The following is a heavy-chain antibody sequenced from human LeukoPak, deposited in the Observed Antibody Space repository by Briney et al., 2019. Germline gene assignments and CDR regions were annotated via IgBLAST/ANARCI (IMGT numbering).Heavy chain of an antibody. CDR2: INPSGGST. V-gene: IGHV1-46*01. D-gene: IGHD3-22*01. CDR1: GYTFTSYY. J-gene: IGHJ5*02. CDR3: ARDRPVYETGGYYPRYWFDP. Sequence: VASVKVSCKASGYTFTSYYIHWVRQAPGQGLEWMGIINPSGGSTNYAQNFQGRVTMTRDMSTSTVYMELSSLRSEDTAVYYCARDRPVYETGGYYPRYWFDPWGQGTLVTVSS.